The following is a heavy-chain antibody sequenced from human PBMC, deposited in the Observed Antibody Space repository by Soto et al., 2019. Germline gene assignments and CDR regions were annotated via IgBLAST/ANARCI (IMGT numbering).Heavy chain of an antibody. V-gene: IGHV3-30*14. CDR1: GFTFDSYP. D-gene: IGHD6-13*01. CDR3: ARAEYSSSWSPYYYYYGMDV. Sequence: QVQLVESGGGVVQPGRSLRLSCAVSGFTFDSYPMHWVRQAPGKGLEWVAVVSYDGTKEYYADSVKGRFTISRDNSKSTLPLQMNCLRADATAVYYCARAEYSSSWSPYYYYYGMDVWGQGTTVTVSS. J-gene: IGHJ6*02. CDR2: VSYDGTKE.